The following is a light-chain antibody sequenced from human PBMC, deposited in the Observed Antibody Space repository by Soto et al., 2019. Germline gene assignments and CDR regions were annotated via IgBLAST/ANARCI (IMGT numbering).Light chain of an antibody. Sequence: AIRMTQSPSSFSASTGDRVTITCRARQGISSYLAWYQQKPGKAPKLLIYAASTLQSGVPSRFSGSRSGTEFTLTNRCLQPKDFATFYSQQSYSTPTFGQGTRLEIK. CDR3: QQSYSTPT. J-gene: IGKJ5*01. CDR1: QGISSY. CDR2: AAS. V-gene: IGKV1-8*01.